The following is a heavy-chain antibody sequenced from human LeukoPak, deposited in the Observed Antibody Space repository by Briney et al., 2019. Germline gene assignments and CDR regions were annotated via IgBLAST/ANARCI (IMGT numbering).Heavy chain of an antibody. CDR1: GGSVGSYY. CDR2: INHSGST. Sequence: SETLSLTCTVSGGSVGSYYWSWIRQPPGKGLEWIGEINHSGSTNYNPSLKSRVTISVDTPKNQFSLKLSSVTAADTAVYYCARGRGGGSRSLHFQHWGQGTLVTVSS. V-gene: IGHV4-34*01. D-gene: IGHD2-15*01. CDR3: ARGRGGGSRSLHFQH. J-gene: IGHJ1*01.